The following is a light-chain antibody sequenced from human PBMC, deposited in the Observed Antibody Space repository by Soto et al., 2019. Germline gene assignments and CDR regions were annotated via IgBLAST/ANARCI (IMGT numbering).Light chain of an antibody. CDR2: EVS. CDR3: SSYTSSSTYV. Sequence: QSALTQPASVSGSPGQSITISCTGTNSDVGGYTSVSWYQQHPGKAPKLIIFEVSDRPSGVSNRFSGSKSGNTASLTISGVQAEDEADYYCSSYTSSSTYVFGPGTKLTVL. CDR1: NSDVGGYTS. V-gene: IGLV2-14*01. J-gene: IGLJ1*01.